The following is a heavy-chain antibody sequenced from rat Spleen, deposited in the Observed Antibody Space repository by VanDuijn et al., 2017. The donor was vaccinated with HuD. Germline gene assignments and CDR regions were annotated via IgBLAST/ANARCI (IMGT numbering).Heavy chain of an antibody. CDR3: ARQNWPYYFDY. V-gene: IGHV5-29*01. J-gene: IGHJ2*01. Sequence: EVQLVESGGGLIQHGRSLKLSCAASGFTFSNYYMAWVRQAPTKGLEWVATISYDGSSTYYRDSVKGRFTISRDNAKSTLYLQMDSLRSEDTATYYCARQNWPYYFDYWGQGVMVTVSS. CDR1: GFTFSNYY. D-gene: IGHD5-1*01. CDR2: ISYDGSST.